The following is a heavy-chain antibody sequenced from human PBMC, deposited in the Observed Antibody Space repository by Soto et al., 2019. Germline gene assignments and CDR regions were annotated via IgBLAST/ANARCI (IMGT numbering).Heavy chain of an antibody. D-gene: IGHD5-18*01. CDR2: ITGSGGST. Sequence: GGSLRLSCAASGFTFSSYAMSWVRQAPGKGLEWVSSITGSGGSTYNADSVKGRFTISRDNSKNTLYLQMNSLRAEDTAVYYCAKDRGTAMVSGAFDIWGQGTMVTVSS. V-gene: IGHV3-23*01. CDR1: GFTFSSYA. CDR3: AKDRGTAMVSGAFDI. J-gene: IGHJ3*02.